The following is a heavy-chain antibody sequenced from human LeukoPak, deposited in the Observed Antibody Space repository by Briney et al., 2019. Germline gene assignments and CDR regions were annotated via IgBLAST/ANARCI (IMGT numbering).Heavy chain of an antibody. D-gene: IGHD6-19*01. Sequence: WETLSLTCTVSGYSISNGYYWDWIRQPPGRGLEWIGNIYRSGSTSYNPSLKSRVTISVDTSKNQFSLKVNSVTAADTAVYYCARRHSSGWFYYWGQGTLVTVSS. V-gene: IGHV4-38-2*02. CDR2: IYRSGST. J-gene: IGHJ4*02. CDR1: GYSISNGYY. CDR3: ARRHSSGWFYY.